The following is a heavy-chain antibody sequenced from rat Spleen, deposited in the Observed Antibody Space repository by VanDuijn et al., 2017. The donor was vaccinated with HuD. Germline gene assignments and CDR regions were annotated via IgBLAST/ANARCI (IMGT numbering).Heavy chain of an antibody. D-gene: IGHD5-1*01. CDR3: TTGGLGGRNWFAY. J-gene: IGHJ1*01. CDR1: GFTFSSNW. V-gene: IGHV5-35*01. CDR2: ITPDGSGT. Sequence: EVQLVESGGGLVQPGSPLKLSCAASGFTFSSNWLNWIRQAPGKGLEWVASITPDGSGTYYPDTVKGRFVISKDNAKNTGSLQMNNLRSEDTAMYYCTTGGLGGRNWFAYWGPGTMVTVSS.